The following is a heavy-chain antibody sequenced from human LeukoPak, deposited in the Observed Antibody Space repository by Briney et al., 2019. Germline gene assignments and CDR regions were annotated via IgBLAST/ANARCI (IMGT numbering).Heavy chain of an antibody. V-gene: IGHV1-69*05. CDR1: GGTFSSYA. J-gene: IGHJ4*02. D-gene: IGHD5-18*01. CDR2: IIPIFGTA. CDR3: AEGYSYGRYYFDY. Sequence: ASVKVSCKASGGTFSSYAISWVRQAPGQGLEWMGGIIPIFGTASYAQKFQGRVTITTDESTSTAYMELSSLRSEDTAVYYCAEGYSYGRYYFDYWGQGTLVTVSS.